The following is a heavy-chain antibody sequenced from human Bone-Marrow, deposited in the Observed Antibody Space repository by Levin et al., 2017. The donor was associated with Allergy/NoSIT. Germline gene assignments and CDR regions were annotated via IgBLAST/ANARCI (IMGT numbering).Heavy chain of an antibody. J-gene: IGHJ4*02. CDR3: ARGRGDIVVVPDGYYFDY. CDR2: IYYSGST. D-gene: IGHD2-2*01. V-gene: IGHV4-59*01. Sequence: GSLRLSCTVSGGSISSYYWSWIRQPPGKGLEWIGYIYYSGSTNYNPSLKSRVTISVDTSKNQFSLKLSSVTAADTAVYYCARGRGDIVVVPDGYYFDYWGQGTLVTVSS. CDR1: GGSISSYY.